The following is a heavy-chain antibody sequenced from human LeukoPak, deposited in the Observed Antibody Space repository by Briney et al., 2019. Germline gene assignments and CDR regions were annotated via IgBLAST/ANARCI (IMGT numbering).Heavy chain of an antibody. CDR3: AKDLHGTGWFDP. J-gene: IGHJ5*02. CDR2: IYYSGST. V-gene: IGHV4-59*01. D-gene: IGHD1-1*01. Sequence: SETLSLTCTVSGGSISSYYWSWIRQPPGKGLEWIGYIYYSGSTNYNPSLKSRVTISVDTSKNQFSLKLSSVTAADTAVYYCAKDLHGTGWFDPWGQGTLVTVSS. CDR1: GGSISSYY.